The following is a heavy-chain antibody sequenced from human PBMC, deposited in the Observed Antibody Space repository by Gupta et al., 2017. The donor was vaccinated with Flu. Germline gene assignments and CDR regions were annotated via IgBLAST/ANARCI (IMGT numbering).Heavy chain of an antibody. CDR1: GWSFSGYY. CDR2: INHSGST. V-gene: IGHV4-34*01. CDR3: ARAVKNYVWGSYQGLYYFDY. Sequence: QVQLQQWGAGLLKPSATLSHTCAVYGWSFSGYYWSWIRQPPGKGLEWIGEINHSGSTNYNPSLKSRVTISVDTSKNQFSLKLSSVTAADTAVYYCARAVKNYVWGSYQGLYYFDYWGQGTLVTVSS. J-gene: IGHJ4*02. D-gene: IGHD3-16*01.